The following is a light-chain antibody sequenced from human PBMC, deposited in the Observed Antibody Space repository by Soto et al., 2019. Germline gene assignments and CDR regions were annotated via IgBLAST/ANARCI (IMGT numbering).Light chain of an antibody. Sequence: EIVLTQSPGTLSLSPGERATLSCRASQSVSSSSLAWYQQKPGQAPSLLIYGASSRATGVPDRFSGSVSGTDFTLTISRLEPEDFAVYYCQQYGSSPLTFGGGTKVEIK. CDR2: GAS. J-gene: IGKJ4*01. V-gene: IGKV3-20*01. CDR1: QSVSSSS. CDR3: QQYGSSPLT.